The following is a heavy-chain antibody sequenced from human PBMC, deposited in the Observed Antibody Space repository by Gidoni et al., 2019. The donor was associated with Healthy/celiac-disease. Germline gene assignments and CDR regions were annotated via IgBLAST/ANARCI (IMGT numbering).Heavy chain of an antibody. V-gene: IGHV4-34*01. D-gene: IGHD6-13*01. J-gene: IGHJ5*02. CDR2: INHSGST. CDR3: ARSFGYSSSWDGKWFDP. Sequence: QVQLQQWGAGLLQPSETLSLTCAVYGGSFSGYYWSWIRQPPGKGLEWIGEINHSGSTNYNPSLKSRVTISVDTSKNQFSLKLSSVTAADTAVYYCARSFGYSSSWDGKWFDPWGQGTLVTVSS. CDR1: GGSFSGYY.